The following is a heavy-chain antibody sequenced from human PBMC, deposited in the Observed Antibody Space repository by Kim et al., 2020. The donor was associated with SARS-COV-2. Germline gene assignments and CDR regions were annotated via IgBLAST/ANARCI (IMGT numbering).Heavy chain of an antibody. J-gene: IGHJ4*02. V-gene: IGHV4-39*07. CDR1: GASISSSDYY. CDR2: VYYNVRT. D-gene: IGHD2-15*01. CDR3: ARDYGGSGVYFDY. Sequence: SETLSLTCTVSGASISSSDYYWGWVRQPPGKGLEWIATVYYNVRTTYKPSLKSRVTMSVDTSKNQFSLNLNSVTAADTAVYYCARDYGGSGVYFDYWGQGILVTVSS.